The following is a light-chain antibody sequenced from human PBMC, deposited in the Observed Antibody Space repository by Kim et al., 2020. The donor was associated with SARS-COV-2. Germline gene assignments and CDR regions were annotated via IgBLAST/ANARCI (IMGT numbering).Light chain of an antibody. CDR3: QQCKAWPWT. J-gene: IGKJ1*01. Sequence: VSPGESATLSSRAIQSVSRNLAWYQQKPGQAPRLLIYGASTRATGIPARFSGSGSGTEFTLTISSLQSEDFAIYYCQQCKAWPWTFGQGTKVDIK. CDR2: GAS. V-gene: IGKV3-15*01. CDR1: QSVSRN.